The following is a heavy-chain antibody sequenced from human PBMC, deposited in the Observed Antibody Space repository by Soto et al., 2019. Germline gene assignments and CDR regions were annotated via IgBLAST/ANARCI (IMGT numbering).Heavy chain of an antibody. D-gene: IGHD3-9*01. Sequence: ASVKVSCKVSGYTLTELSMHWVRQAPGKGLEWMGGFDPEDGETIYAQKFQGRVTMTEDTSTDTAYMELSSLRSEDTAVYYCGTPYFDILTGYRGGRYNWSDPWGQGTLVTDSS. CDR3: GTPYFDILTGYRGGRYNWSDP. J-gene: IGHJ5*02. V-gene: IGHV1-24*01. CDR1: GYTLTELS. CDR2: FDPEDGET.